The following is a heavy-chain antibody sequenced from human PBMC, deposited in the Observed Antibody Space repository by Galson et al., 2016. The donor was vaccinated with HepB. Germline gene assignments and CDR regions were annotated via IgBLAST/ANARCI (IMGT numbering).Heavy chain of an antibody. CDR3: ARGTPGDHTWYCDL. J-gene: IGHJ2*01. D-gene: IGHD7-27*01. V-gene: IGHV3-7*03. Sequence: SLRLSCAVSGFTFSGSWMTWVRQIPGTGLEWVAIINQDGSDKYYVDSVKGRFTISRENGRNSIYLQMNSLRAGDTALYYCARGTPGDHTWYCDLWGRGTLVTVSS. CDR1: GFTFSGSW. CDR2: INQDGSDK.